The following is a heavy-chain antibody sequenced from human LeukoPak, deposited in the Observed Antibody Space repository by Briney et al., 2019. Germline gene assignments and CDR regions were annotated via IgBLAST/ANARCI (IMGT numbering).Heavy chain of an antibody. CDR2: INHSGST. CDR3: ASGAIVVVPAATYPPHPYFDY. Sequence: SETLSLTCAVSGGSISSSNWWSWVRQPPGKGLEWIGEINHSGSTNYNPSLKSRVTISVDTSKNQFSLKLSSVTAADTAVYYCASGAIVVVPAATYPPHPYFDYWGQGTLVTVSS. J-gene: IGHJ4*02. V-gene: IGHV4-4*02. CDR1: GGSISSSNW. D-gene: IGHD2-2*01.